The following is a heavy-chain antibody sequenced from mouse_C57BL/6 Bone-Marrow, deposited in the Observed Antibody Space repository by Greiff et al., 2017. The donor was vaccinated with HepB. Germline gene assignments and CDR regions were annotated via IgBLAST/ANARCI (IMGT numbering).Heavy chain of an antibody. CDR3: ARDRGIRRFAY. Sequence: EVQGVESGGGLVKPGGSLKLSCAASGFTFSSYAMSWVRQTPEKRLEWVATISDGGSYTYYPDNVKGRFTISRDNAKNNLYLQMSHLKSEDTAMYYCARDRGIRRFAYWGQGTLVTVSA. CDR2: ISDGGSYT. J-gene: IGHJ3*01. V-gene: IGHV5-4*01. D-gene: IGHD2-4*01. CDR1: GFTFSSYA.